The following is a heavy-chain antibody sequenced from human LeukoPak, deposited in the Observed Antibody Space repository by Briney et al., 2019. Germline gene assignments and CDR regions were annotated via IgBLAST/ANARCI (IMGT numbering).Heavy chain of an antibody. J-gene: IGHJ4*02. CDR3: ARAYSPTYQLLPTYYFDY. CDR2: IYTSGST. Sequence: SETLSLTCTVSGGSISSYYWSWIRQPAGKGLEWIGRIYTSGSTNYNPSLKSRVTMSVDTSKNQFSLKLSSVTAADTAVYYCARAYSPTYQLLPTYYFDYWGQGTLVTVSS. D-gene: IGHD2-2*01. CDR1: GGSISSYY. V-gene: IGHV4-4*07.